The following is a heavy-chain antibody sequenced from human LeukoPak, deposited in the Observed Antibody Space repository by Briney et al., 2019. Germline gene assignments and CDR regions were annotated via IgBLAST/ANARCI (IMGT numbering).Heavy chain of an antibody. D-gene: IGHD3-22*01. J-gene: IGHJ4*02. Sequence: GGSLRLSCAASGFTFSSYAMGWVRQAPGKGLEWVSAISGSGGSTYYADSVKGRFTISRDNSKNTLYLQMNSLRAEDTAVYYCAKDRVYDSSGYDYWGRGTLVTVSS. CDR1: GFTFSSYA. V-gene: IGHV3-23*01. CDR3: AKDRVYDSSGYDY. CDR2: ISGSGGST.